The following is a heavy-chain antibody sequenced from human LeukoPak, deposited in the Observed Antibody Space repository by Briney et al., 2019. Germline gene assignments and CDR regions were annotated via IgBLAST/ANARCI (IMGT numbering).Heavy chain of an antibody. CDR2: IQQGGSAK. D-gene: IGHD3-10*01. Sequence: PGGSLRLSCAASGFASSSYWMSWVRQAPGEGLEWVANIQQGGSAKYYVDSVKGRFTISRDDAKNSLFLQMDSLRAEDTAVYFCARIRGDGSTFEYWGRGTLVTVSS. J-gene: IGHJ4*02. V-gene: IGHV3-7*01. CDR3: ARIRGDGSTFEY. CDR1: GFASSSYW.